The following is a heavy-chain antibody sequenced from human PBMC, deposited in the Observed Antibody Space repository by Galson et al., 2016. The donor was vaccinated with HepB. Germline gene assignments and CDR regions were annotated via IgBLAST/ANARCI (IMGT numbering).Heavy chain of an antibody. CDR3: ARVQGRRYCSHISCFYRGFDY. D-gene: IGHD2-2*01. CDR2: ISSSSSTT. J-gene: IGHJ4*02. V-gene: IGHV3-48*02. Sequence: SLRLSCAASGFTFSSYSMNWVRQAPGKGLEWVSYISSSSSTTYYADSVKGRFTISRDNAKNSLYLQMNSLRDEDTAVYYCARVQGRRYCSHISCFYRGFDYWGQGTLVTVSS. CDR1: GFTFSSYS.